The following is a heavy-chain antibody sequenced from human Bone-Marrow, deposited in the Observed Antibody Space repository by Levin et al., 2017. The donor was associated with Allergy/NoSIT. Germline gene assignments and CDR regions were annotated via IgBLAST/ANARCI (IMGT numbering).Heavy chain of an antibody. J-gene: IGHJ5*02. CDR2: IYSGERT. Sequence: GESLKISCAASGFIVNDHYMTWVRQAPGKGLECVSVIYSGERTFYSDSLKGRFTISRDNSNNTLYLQMNSLRVEDTAIYFCARGPRIGNARGWFDPWGQGILVTVSS. D-gene: IGHD1-14*01. CDR3: ARGPRIGNARGWFDP. CDR1: GFIVNDHY. V-gene: IGHV3-66*01.